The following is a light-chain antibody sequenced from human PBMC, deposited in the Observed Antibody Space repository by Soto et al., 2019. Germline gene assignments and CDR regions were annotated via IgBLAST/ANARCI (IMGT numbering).Light chain of an antibody. CDR2: GAS. CDR3: QQYNNWPPIT. V-gene: IGKV3-15*01. J-gene: IGKJ5*01. Sequence: EILMTQSPATLSVSPGERATLSCRASQSISSNLAWYQQKPGQAPRLLIYGASTRATGIPARFSGSGSGTDFTLTISSLQSEDFAVYYCQQYNNWPPITFGQGTRREIK. CDR1: QSISSN.